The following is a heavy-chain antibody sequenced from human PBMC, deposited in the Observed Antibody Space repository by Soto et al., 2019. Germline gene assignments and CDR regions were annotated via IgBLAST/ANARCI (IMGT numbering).Heavy chain of an antibody. V-gene: IGHV1-2*04. D-gene: IGHD6-13*01. CDR1: GYIFTGTY. Sequence: ASVKVSCKTYGYIFTGTYVPGVRQAPGQGLEWMGYINPKTGGTTYAQKFQGWVTMTRDTSVSTAYIDLSSLKFNDTAVYYCARDQGNSSSWPIDFWGQGTVVTVSS. J-gene: IGHJ4*02. CDR2: INPKTGGT. CDR3: ARDQGNSSSWPIDF.